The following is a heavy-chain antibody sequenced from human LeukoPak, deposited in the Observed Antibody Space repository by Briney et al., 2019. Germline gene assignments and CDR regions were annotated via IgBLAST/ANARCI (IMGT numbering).Heavy chain of an antibody. J-gene: IGHJ4*02. CDR3: AREPYSGYYHNYFDY. V-gene: IGHV4-61*02. CDR2: IYTSGST. CDR1: GGSISSGSYY. D-gene: IGHD3-22*01. Sequence: SSETLSLTCTVSGGSISSGSYYWSWIRQPAGKGLEWIGRIYTSGSTNYNPSLKSRVTISVDTSKNQFSLKLSSVTAADTAVYYCAREPYSGYYHNYFDYWGQGTLVTVSS.